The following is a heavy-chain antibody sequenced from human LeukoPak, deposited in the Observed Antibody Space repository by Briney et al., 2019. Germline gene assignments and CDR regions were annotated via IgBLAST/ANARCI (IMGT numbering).Heavy chain of an antibody. CDR1: GGSFSGYY. D-gene: IGHD3-10*01. CDR2: VNHSVST. Sequence: PSETLSLTCAVYGGSFSGYYWSWIRQPPGKGLEWIGEVNHSVSTTYNPSLKSRVTISVDTSKNQFSLKLSSVTAAATAVSYVPGHRRYYYGSGSYSFGDFDYWGHGTLVTVSS. V-gene: IGHV4-34*01. J-gene: IGHJ4*01. CDR3: PGHRRYYYGSGSYSFGDFDY.